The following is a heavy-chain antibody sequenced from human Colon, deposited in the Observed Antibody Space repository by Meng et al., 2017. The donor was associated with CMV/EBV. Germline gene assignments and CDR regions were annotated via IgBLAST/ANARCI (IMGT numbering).Heavy chain of an antibody. CDR1: GYTGYY. J-gene: IGHJ6*02. CDR3: ARAVADSYGLDV. CDR2: VKLDSDST. V-gene: IGHV1-2*02. Sequence: ASVKVSCKASGYTGYYIHWVRQAPGRGLEWMGWVKLDSDSTNYAQNFQGRVTMTRDTSISSASMELNRLTSDDTAVYYCARAVADSYGLDVWGQGTTVTVSS. D-gene: IGHD6-19*01.